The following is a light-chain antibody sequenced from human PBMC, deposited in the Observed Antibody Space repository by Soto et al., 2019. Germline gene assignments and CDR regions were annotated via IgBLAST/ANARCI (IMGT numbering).Light chain of an antibody. Sequence: QSVLTQPPSVPGSPGQRVTISCTGSSSNSGASYDVRWYQQRPGTGHKLLIFGNINRPSGVPARCSDSKSGTSASLAITGLQAEDEGDYYCQSYDSTLSDRYVFGTGTKV. J-gene: IGLJ1*01. V-gene: IGLV1-40*01. CDR3: QSYDSTLSDRYV. CDR2: GNI. CDR1: SSNSGASYD.